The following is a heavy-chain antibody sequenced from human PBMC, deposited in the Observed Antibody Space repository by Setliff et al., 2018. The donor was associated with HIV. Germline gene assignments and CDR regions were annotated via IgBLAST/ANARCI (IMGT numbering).Heavy chain of an antibody. Sequence: PGGSLRLSCATSGLTFSNCGMNWVRQAPGKGLEWVGRIKSKTDGGTTDYAAPVKGRFTISRDDSKNTLYLQMNSLKTEDTAVYYCTTESSGWYGYYYYMDVWGKGTTVTVSS. D-gene: IGHD6-19*01. V-gene: IGHV3-15*01. CDR3: TTESSGWYGYYYYMDV. J-gene: IGHJ6*03. CDR2: IKSKTDGGTT. CDR1: GLTFSNCG.